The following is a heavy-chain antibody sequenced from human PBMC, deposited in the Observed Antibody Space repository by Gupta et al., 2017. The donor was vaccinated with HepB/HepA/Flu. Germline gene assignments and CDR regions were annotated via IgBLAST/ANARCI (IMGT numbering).Heavy chain of an antibody. V-gene: IGHV3-21*01. J-gene: IGHJ5*02. Sequence: EVQLVESGGGLVKPGGSLRLSCAASGFTFSSYSMNWVRQAPGKGLEWVSSISSSSSYIYYADSVKGRFTISRDNAKNSLYLQMNSLRAEDTAVYYCAIGRAAAGYNWFDPWGQGTLVTVSS. CDR3: AIGRAAAGYNWFDP. D-gene: IGHD6-13*01. CDR2: ISSSSSYI. CDR1: GFTFSSYS.